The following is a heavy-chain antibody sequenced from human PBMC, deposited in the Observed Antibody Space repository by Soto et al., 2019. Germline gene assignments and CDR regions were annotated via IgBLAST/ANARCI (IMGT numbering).Heavy chain of an antibody. J-gene: IGHJ4*02. Sequence: QVQLVQSGAEVKKPGASVKVSCKASGYTFTSYYMHWVRQAPGQGLEWMGIINPSGGTTGYAQNFQGRVTMTRDTSTSTVYMELSSLRSEDTAVYYCARVAQYERSPYSVNPFDYWGQGTLVTVSS. CDR1: GYTFTSYY. D-gene: IGHD3-22*01. CDR3: ARVAQYERSPYSVNPFDY. CDR2: INPSGGTT. V-gene: IGHV1-46*01.